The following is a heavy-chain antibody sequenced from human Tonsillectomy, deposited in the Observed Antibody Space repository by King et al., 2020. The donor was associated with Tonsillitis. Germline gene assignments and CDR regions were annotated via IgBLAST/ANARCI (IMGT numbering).Heavy chain of an antibody. D-gene: IGHD2-2*02. Sequence: QLVQSGTEVKKPGASVKVSCKASGYTFTSHGITWVRQAPGQGLEWRGWISAHNGNTDFAQKLQGRGTMTTDTSTSTAHMVLRSLRSDDTAVYYCARGHCCTETAYFYGMDVGGQGTTVTVSS. CDR3: ARGHCCTETAYFYGMDV. CDR1: GYTFTSHG. V-gene: IGHV1-18*04. CDR2: ISAHNGNT. J-gene: IGHJ6*02.